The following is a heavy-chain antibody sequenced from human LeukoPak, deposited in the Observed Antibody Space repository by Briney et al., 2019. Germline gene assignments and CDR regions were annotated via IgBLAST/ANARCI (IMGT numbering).Heavy chain of an antibody. J-gene: IGHJ5*02. V-gene: IGHV3-11*04. D-gene: IGHD3-10*01. Sequence: KAGGPLSLSCAASGFTFSDYYMSWIRQAPGKGLEWVSYISSSGSTIYYADSVKGRFTISRDNAKNSLYLQMNSLRVEDTAVYFCARGESRFDPWGRGTLVTVSS. CDR2: ISSSGSTI. CDR3: ARGESRFDP. CDR1: GFTFSDYY.